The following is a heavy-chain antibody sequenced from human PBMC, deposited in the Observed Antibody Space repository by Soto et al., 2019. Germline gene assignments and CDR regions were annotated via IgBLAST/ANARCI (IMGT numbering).Heavy chain of an antibody. D-gene: IGHD4-17*01. V-gene: IGHV4-30-4*01. CDR2: IYYSGST. J-gene: IGHJ5*02. CDR1: GGSISSGDYY. Sequence: QVQLQESGPGLVKPSQTLSLTCTVSGGSISSGDYYWSWIRQPPGKGLEWIGYIYYSGSTYYNPSLKSRVTISVDTSKNQCAPQLSSVTAADTAVYYCARVMTNGHGDPDNWFDPWGQGTLVPVSS. CDR3: ARVMTNGHGDPDNWFDP.